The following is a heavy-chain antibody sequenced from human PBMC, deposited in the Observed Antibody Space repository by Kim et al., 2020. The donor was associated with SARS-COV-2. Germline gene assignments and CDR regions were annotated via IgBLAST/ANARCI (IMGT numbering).Heavy chain of an antibody. CDR2: INVGNGYT. D-gene: IGHD3-22*01. J-gene: IGHJ4*02. CDR3: ARDHRNNSGYYSFDY. Sequence: ASVKVSCKASGYTFYTYAMHWVRQAPGQRLEWMGWINVGNGYTEYSQKFQGRVTITKDTSAQTAYMELRGLRSEDTALYYCARDHRNNSGYYSFDYWGRG. CDR1: GYTFYTYA. V-gene: IGHV1-3*01.